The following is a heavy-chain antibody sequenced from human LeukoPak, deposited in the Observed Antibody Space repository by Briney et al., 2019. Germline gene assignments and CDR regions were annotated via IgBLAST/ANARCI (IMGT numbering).Heavy chain of an antibody. J-gene: IGHJ4*02. CDR2: IIPILGIA. CDR1: GGTFSSYA. CDR3: ARSTEPYYDILTGYYYFDY. V-gene: IGHV1-69*04. D-gene: IGHD3-9*01. Sequence: GASVKVSCKASGGTFSSYAISWVRQAPGQGLEWMGRIIPILGIANYAQKFQGRVTITADKSTSIAYMELSSLRSEDTAVYYCARSTEPYYDILTGYYYFDYWGQGTLVTVSS.